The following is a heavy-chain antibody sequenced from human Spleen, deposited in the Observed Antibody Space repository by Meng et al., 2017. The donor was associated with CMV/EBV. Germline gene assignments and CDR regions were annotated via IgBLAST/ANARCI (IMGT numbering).Heavy chain of an antibody. CDR2: IYSGGSST. CDR3: AKGDAIRDFWSGYGEAFDI. Sequence: GESLKISCAASGFTFSSYAMSWVRKAPGKGLEWVSVIYSGGSSTYYADSVKGRFSISRDNSKNTLYLQMNSLRAEDTAVYYCAKGDAIRDFWSGYGEAFDIWGQGTMVTVSS. CDR1: GFTFSSYA. V-gene: IGHV3-23*03. J-gene: IGHJ3*02. D-gene: IGHD3-3*01.